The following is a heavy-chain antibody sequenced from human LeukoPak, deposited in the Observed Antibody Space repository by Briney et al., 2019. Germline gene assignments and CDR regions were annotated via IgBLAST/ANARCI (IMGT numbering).Heavy chain of an antibody. CDR2: IYHSGST. D-gene: IGHD6-19*01. J-gene: IGHJ4*02. V-gene: IGHV4-38-2*02. CDR3: ARVLAVAGVDY. Sequence: LEWVGSIYHSGSTYYNPSLKSRVTISVDTSKNQFSLKLSSAIAADTAVYYCARVLAVAGVDYWGQGTLVTVSS.